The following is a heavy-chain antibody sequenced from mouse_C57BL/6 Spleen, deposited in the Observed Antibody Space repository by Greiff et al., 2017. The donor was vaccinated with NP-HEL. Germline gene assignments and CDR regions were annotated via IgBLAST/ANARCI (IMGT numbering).Heavy chain of an antibody. D-gene: IGHD4-1*01. CDR3: TVLTGTLSDY. Sequence: QVQLQQSGAELVRPGASVTLSCKASGYTFTDYEMHWVKQTPVHGLEWIGAIDPETGGTAYNQKFKGKAILTADKSSSTAYMELRSLTSEDSAVYYCTVLTGTLSDYWGEGTTLTVSS. CDR2: IDPETGGT. J-gene: IGHJ2*01. CDR1: GYTFTDYE. V-gene: IGHV1-15*01.